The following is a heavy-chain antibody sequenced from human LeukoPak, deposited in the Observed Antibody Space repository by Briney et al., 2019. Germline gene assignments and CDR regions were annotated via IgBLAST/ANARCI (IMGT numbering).Heavy chain of an antibody. Sequence: GGSLTLSCAASGFHFGTYFMSWVRQTPGKGLEWVASINGIGGTKYYADSVKGRFAISRDNSKNTLYLQMNSLRAEDTAVYYCARDIKRGSYYYDSSGRRGIDYWGQGTLVTVSS. CDR2: INGIGGTK. J-gene: IGHJ4*02. CDR3: ARDIKRGSYYYDSSGRRGIDY. D-gene: IGHD3-22*01. V-gene: IGHV3-23*01. CDR1: GFHFGTYF.